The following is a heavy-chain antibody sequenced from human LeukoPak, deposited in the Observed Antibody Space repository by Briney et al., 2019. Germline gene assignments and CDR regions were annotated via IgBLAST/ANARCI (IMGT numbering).Heavy chain of an antibody. J-gene: IGHJ4*02. CDR2: IYSRGRT. Sequence: SGGSLRLSCAASGFTVSSDYMSWVRQAAGKGLEWVSVIYSRGRTYYADSVKGRFTISRDSSKNTLYLQMNSLRAEDTAVYYCARDSSSGWTTPFDYWGQGTLVTVSS. D-gene: IGHD6-19*01. CDR3: ARDSSSGWTTPFDY. CDR1: GFTVSSDY. V-gene: IGHV3-66*01.